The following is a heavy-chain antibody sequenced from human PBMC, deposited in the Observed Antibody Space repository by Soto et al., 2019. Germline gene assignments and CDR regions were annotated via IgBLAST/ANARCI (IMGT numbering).Heavy chain of an antibody. Sequence: EVQLVVSGGGLVQPGGSLRLSCSASGFIFSESTIYWVRQVPGKGLEAISAVSTSGRSTYYADSVKDRFTISRDNSKNTLFLQMGSLRPEDTAIYYCVKQAHGLDGVAFDYWGQGTQVTVAS. D-gene: IGHD2-15*01. J-gene: IGHJ4*02. CDR1: GFIFSEST. CDR2: VSTSGRST. CDR3: VKQAHGLDGVAFDY. V-gene: IGHV3-64D*06.